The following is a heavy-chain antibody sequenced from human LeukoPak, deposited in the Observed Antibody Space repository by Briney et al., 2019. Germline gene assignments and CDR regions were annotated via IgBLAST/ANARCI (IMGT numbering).Heavy chain of an antibody. D-gene: IGHD1-26*01. CDR1: GFTFSSYA. J-gene: IGHJ6*03. V-gene: IGHV3-23*01. Sequence: GGSLRLSCAASGFTFSSYAVSWVRQAPGKGLEWVSAISGSGGSTYYADSVKGRFTISRDNSKNTLYLQMNSLRAEDTAVYYCAKPSGSYYGYYYYYYMDVWGKGTTVTVSS. CDR3: AKPSGSYYGYYYYYYMDV. CDR2: ISGSGGST.